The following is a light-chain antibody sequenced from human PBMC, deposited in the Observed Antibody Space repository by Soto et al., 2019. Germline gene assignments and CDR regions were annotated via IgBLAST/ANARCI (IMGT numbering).Light chain of an antibody. J-gene: IGKJ2*01. CDR1: QYINNW. CDR3: QHVNHFPYT. V-gene: IGKV1-12*01. CDR2: GAS. Sequence: DIQMTQSPSSVSASVGDRVTITCRASQYINNWLVWFQQKPGKAPKLLIYGASSLQSGVPSRFSVSGSGTDYTLTINNFQYSDFVTSYSQHVNHFPYTFGQGTNLEIK.